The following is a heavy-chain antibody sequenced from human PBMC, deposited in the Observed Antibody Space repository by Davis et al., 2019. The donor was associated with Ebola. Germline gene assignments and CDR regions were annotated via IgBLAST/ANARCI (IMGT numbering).Heavy chain of an antibody. D-gene: IGHD1-7*01. CDR3: ARSNWNFPCWFDP. CDR1: GFTFSSFA. CDR2: ISGTSTYT. J-gene: IGHJ5*02. Sequence: GESLKISCAASGFTFSSFAMSWVRQAPGKGLEWVSTISGTSTYTYYADSVKGRFTISRDNSKNTLYLQMNSLRAEDTAVYYCARSNWNFPCWFDPWGQGTLVTVSS. V-gene: IGHV3-23*01.